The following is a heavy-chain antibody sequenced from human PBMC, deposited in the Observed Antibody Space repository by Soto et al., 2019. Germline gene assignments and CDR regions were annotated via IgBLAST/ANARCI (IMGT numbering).Heavy chain of an antibody. V-gene: IGHV3-30*18. CDR1: GFTFSDYA. Sequence: VQLVESGGGVVQPGRALRLSCAASGFTFSDYAMHWVRQAPGKGLAWVAVVSHDGRNTHYADSVKGRFTISRDSSKNTVTLEMTSLRAEDTAVYYCAKGGRKWLVTSDFSYWGQGALVTVSS. CDR2: VSHDGRNT. CDR3: AKGGRKWLVTSDFSY. D-gene: IGHD6-19*01. J-gene: IGHJ4*02.